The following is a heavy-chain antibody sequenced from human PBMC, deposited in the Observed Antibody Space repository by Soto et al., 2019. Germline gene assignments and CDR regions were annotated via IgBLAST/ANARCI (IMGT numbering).Heavy chain of an antibody. CDR2: INAGNGNT. CDR3: ARDRRGGSTIFGVVGYYYYMEV. CDR1: GYTFTSYA. Sequence: ASVKVSCKASGYTFTSYAMHWVRQAPGQRLEWMGWINAGNGNTKYSQKFQGRVTITRDKSASTAYMELSSLRSEDTAVYYCARDRRGGSTIFGVVGYYYYMEVWGKGTTVTVSS. V-gene: IGHV1-3*01. D-gene: IGHD3-3*01. J-gene: IGHJ6*03.